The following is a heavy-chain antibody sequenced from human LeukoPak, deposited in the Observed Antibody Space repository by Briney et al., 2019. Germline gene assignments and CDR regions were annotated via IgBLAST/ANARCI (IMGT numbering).Heavy chain of an antibody. Sequence: GGSLRLSCAASGFTFSSYSMNWVRQAPGKGLEWVSSISSSSSSYIYYADSVKGRFTISRDNAKNSLYLQMNSLRAEDTAVYYCARDRLYYYGSGSYSSFWGQGTLVTVSS. D-gene: IGHD3-10*01. CDR1: GFTFSSYS. CDR3: ARDRLYYYGSGSYSSF. J-gene: IGHJ4*02. CDR2: ISSSSSSYI. V-gene: IGHV3-21*01.